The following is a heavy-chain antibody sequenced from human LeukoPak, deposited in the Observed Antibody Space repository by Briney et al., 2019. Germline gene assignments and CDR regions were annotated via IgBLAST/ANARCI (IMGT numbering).Heavy chain of an antibody. Sequence: GSLRLSCAASGFTFSSYAMSWIRQPPGKGLEWIGEINHSGSTNYNPSLKSRVTISVDTSKNQFSLKLSSVTAADTAVYYCARGMQGPGYCTNGVCYHFDYWGQGTLVTVSS. CDR2: INHSGST. D-gene: IGHD2-8*01. V-gene: IGHV4-34*01. CDR1: GFTFSSYA. J-gene: IGHJ4*02. CDR3: ARGMQGPGYCTNGVCYHFDY.